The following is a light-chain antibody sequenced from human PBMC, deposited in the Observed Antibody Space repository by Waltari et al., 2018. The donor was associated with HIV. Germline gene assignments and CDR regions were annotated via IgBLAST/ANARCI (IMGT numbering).Light chain of an antibody. Sequence: QSVLTQPPSVSAAPGQKVTVSCSGSSSNIGNNFVSWYQQLPGTAPRLLIYDNNKRPSGITDRFSGSKSGTSATLGITGLQTGDEADYYCGTWDSSLSAYVFGTETKVTVL. CDR1: SSNIGNNF. CDR2: DNN. J-gene: IGLJ1*01. CDR3: GTWDSSLSAYV. V-gene: IGLV1-51*01.